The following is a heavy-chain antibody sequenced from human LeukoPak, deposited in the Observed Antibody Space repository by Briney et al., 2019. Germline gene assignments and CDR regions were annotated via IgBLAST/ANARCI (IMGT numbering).Heavy chain of an antibody. J-gene: IGHJ2*01. V-gene: IGHV4-4*02. Sequence: PSGTLSLTCGVSGGSISGSYWWSWVRQPPGKGLEWIREIYHSGSTNYNPSLKSRVTISMDKSKNQFSLNLSSVTAADTAVYYCARVHTAMVRYWYFDLWGRGTLVTVSS. D-gene: IGHD5-18*01. CDR3: ARVHTAMVRYWYFDL. CDR2: IYHSGST. CDR1: GGSISGSYW.